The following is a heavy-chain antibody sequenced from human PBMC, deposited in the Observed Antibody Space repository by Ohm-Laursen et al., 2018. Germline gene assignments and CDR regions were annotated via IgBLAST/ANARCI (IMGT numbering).Heavy chain of an antibody. J-gene: IGHJ4*02. V-gene: IGHV3-48*04. CDR3: ARDAPIGSFDSFDY. Sequence: SLRLSCAASGFSFSDYSMNWVRQAPGKGLEWVSYISSSSSTIYYADSVRGRFTISRDNAKNSLYLQMNSLRAEDTAVYYCARDAPIGSFDSFDYWGQGTLVTVSS. D-gene: IGHD2-21*01. CDR2: ISSSSSTI. CDR1: GFSFSDYS.